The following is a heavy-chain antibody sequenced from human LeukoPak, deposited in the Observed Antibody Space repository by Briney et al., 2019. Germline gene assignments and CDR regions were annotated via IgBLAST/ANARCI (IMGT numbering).Heavy chain of an antibody. CDR2: ISSSSSTI. V-gene: IGHV3-48*01. CDR1: GFTFSSYS. Sequence: GGSLRLSCAASGFTFSSYSMNWVRQAPGKGLEWVSYISSSSSTIYYADSVKGRFTISRDNAKNSLYLQMNSLRAEDTAVYYCARDGPAVPGQSRAFDVWGQGTMVTVSS. CDR3: ARDGPAVPGQSRAFDV. J-gene: IGHJ3*01. D-gene: IGHD3-10*01.